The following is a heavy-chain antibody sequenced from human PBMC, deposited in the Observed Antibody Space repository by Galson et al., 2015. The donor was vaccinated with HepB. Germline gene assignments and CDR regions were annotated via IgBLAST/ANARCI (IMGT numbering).Heavy chain of an antibody. CDR2: ISSSGSTI. D-gene: IGHD3-10*01. CDR1: GFTFSDYY. CDR3: AGKSAADSGYFDL. V-gene: IGHV3-11*01. Sequence: SLRLSCAASGFTFSDYYMSWIRQAPGKGLEWVSYISSSGSTIYYADSVKGRFTVSRDNSKSLLSLQMNSLRADDTAVYYCAGKSAADSGYFDLWGRGTLITVSS. J-gene: IGHJ2*01.